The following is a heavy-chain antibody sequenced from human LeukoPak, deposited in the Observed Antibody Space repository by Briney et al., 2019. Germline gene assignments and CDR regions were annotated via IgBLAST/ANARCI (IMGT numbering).Heavy chain of an antibody. CDR3: ARTGIVGATVY. J-gene: IGHJ4*02. CDR1: GYSISRGYY. CDR2: IYHSGST. V-gene: IGHV4-38-2*02. D-gene: IGHD1-26*01. Sequence: SETLSLTCTVSGYSISRGYYWGWIRQPPGKGLQWIGSIYHSGSTYYNPSLKSRVTISVDTSKNQFSLKLSSVTAADTAVYYCARTGIVGATVYWGQGTLVTVSS.